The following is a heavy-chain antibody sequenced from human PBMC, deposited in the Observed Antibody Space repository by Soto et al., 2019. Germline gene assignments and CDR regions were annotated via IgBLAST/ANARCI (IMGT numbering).Heavy chain of an antibody. J-gene: IGHJ6*02. V-gene: IGHV4-31*03. CDR2: FSYSGT. CDR3: ARRTGSTIYSSGMDV. CDR1: GDSLSRGGYY. Sequence: QVQLRESGPGQVKPSQTLSLTCTVSGDSLSRGGYYWNWIRHLPGKGPEWIGYFSYSGTDYNPSLKSRTTISVDTSKTRFSLKLTSVTVADTAVYYSARRTGSTIYSSGMDVWGQGTTVTVSS. D-gene: IGHD3-10*01.